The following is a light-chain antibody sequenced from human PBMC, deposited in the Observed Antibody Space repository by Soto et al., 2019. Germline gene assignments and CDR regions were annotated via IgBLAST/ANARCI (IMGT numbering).Light chain of an antibody. CDR2: VNT. CDR1: SSNIGADYD. Sequence: QAVVTQPPSVSGAPGQRVTISCTGSSSNIGADYDVHWYQQLPGTAPKLLIYVNTNRPSGVPDRFSGSKSGTSASLAITGLQAEDEADYYCQSYDSSLRAVVFGGGTKLTVL. CDR3: QSYDSSLRAVV. V-gene: IGLV1-40*01. J-gene: IGLJ2*01.